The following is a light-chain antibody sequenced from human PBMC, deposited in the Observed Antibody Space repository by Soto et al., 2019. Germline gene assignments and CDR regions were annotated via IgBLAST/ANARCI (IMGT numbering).Light chain of an antibody. CDR1: QTLSSNY. V-gene: IGKV3-20*01. CDR2: GAS. CDR3: QQYGSSPWT. Sequence: EIVLTQSPGTLSLSPGERATLSCRASQTLSSNYLAWYQQKPGQGPRLLIYGASSRATGIPDRFSGSGSGTDFSLTISRLEPEDFAVYYCQQYGSSPWTFGQRTKV. J-gene: IGKJ1*01.